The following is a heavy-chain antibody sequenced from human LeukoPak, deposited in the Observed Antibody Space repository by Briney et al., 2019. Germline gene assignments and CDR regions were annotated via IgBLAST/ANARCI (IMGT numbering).Heavy chain of an antibody. D-gene: IGHD5-12*01. CDR3: AKVAGYGGGAYYFDY. V-gene: IGHV3-9*01. J-gene: IGHJ4*02. Sequence: GRSLRLSCAASGFTFDDYAMHWVRQAPGKGPEWVSGISWNRGSIGYADSVKGRFTISRDNAKNSLSLQMNSLRDEDTALYYCAKVAGYGGGAYYFDYWGQGTLVTVSS. CDR2: ISWNRGSI. CDR1: GFTFDDYA.